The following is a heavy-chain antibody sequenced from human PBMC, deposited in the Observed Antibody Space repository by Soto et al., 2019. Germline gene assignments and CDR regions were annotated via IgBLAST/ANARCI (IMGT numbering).Heavy chain of an antibody. CDR1: GYSFTSYW. V-gene: IGHV5-10-1*01. J-gene: IGHJ6*01. Sequence: PGDSLKISCKGSGYSFTSYWISWVRQMPGKGLEWMIRIDPSDSYTNYSPSFQGHVTISADKSISTAYLHWSSLRASATARYSCASPIDYYGMDVWGKGXTVTVS. CDR2: IDPSDSYT. CDR3: ASPIDYYGMDV.